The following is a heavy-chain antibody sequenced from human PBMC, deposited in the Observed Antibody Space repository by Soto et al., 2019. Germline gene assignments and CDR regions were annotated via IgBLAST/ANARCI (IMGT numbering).Heavy chain of an antibody. D-gene: IGHD3-3*01. CDR3: ARLYYDYV. CDR1: GYDFRTYS. V-gene: IGHV3-48*02. CDR2: VSLDSDTI. J-gene: IGHJ6*02. Sequence: QLVESGGGLVRPGGSLRLACRASGYDFRTYSMNWVRQAPGQGLGWIAYVSLDSDTIQYADSVKGRFTISRDDAENSLYLQMDSLRDEDTATYYCARLYYDYVWGQGTTVTVSS.